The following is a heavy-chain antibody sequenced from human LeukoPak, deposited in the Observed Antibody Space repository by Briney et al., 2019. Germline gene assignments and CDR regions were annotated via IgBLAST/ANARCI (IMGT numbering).Heavy chain of an antibody. Sequence: GGSLRLSCAASGFTFSRFWMHWVRQAPGKGLVWVSRINTDGSNTIYADSVKGRFTISRDNAKNTLYLQMNSLRAEDTAVYYCAKDRYSGSGSYYAYYYYGMDVWGQGTTVTVSS. CDR3: AKDRYSGSGSYYAYYYYGMDV. CDR1: GFTFSRFW. D-gene: IGHD3-10*01. V-gene: IGHV3-74*01. J-gene: IGHJ6*02. CDR2: INTDGSNT.